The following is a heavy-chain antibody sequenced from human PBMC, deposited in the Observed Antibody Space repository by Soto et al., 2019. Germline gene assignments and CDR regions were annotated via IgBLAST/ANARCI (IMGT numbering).Heavy chain of an antibody. Sequence: EVQLVESGGGLVQPGGSLRLSCAASGFTFTSYWMHWVRQAPGKGLVWFARVVSDGSTTSYADSVKGRFTISRDNAKNTVYLQMNSLRVEETVVYYCARGGNGCFDYWGQGALVTVSS. V-gene: IGHV3-74*01. J-gene: IGHJ4*02. CDR2: VVSDGSTT. CDR1: GFTFTSYW. CDR3: ARGGNGCFDY. D-gene: IGHD6-19*01.